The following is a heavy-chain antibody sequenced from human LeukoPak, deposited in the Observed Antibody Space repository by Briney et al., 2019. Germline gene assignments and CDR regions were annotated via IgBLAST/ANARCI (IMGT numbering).Heavy chain of an antibody. Sequence: SGGSLRLSCAASGFTFSSYGMHWVRQAPGKGLEWVAVISYDGSNKYYADSVKGRFTISRDNSKNTLYLQMNSLRAEDTAVYYCAKAGVDTRAFDIRGQGTMVTVSS. CDR2: ISYDGSNK. J-gene: IGHJ3*02. V-gene: IGHV3-30*18. CDR3: AKAGVDTRAFDI. D-gene: IGHD5-18*01. CDR1: GFTFSSYG.